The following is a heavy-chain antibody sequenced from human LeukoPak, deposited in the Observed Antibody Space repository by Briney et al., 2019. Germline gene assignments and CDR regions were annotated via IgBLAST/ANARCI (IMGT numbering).Heavy chain of an antibody. CDR2: IYYTGST. Sequence: NPSETLSLTCTVSGGSISSRTYYWGWIRQPPGKGLEWIGSIYYTGSTYYNPSLKSRVTISVDTSKNQFSLKVRSMTAADTAIYYCARGPSEYSSSSFGYWGQGTLVTVSS. V-gene: IGHV4-39*01. CDR1: GGSISSRTYY. J-gene: IGHJ4*02. D-gene: IGHD6-6*01. CDR3: ARGPSEYSSSSFGY.